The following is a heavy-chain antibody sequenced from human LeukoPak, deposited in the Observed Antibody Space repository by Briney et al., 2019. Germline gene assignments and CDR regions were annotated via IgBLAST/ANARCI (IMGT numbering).Heavy chain of an antibody. V-gene: IGHV4-59*08. Sequence: PSETLSLTCTVSGASMSSYYWTWIRQPPGKGLEWIGYIYYSGSTNYNPSLQSRVTISVDTSKNQFSLKLSSVTAADTAVYYCARSRSGGGDYWGQGTLVTVSS. J-gene: IGHJ4*02. CDR1: GASMSSYY. CDR3: ARSRSGGGDY. D-gene: IGHD6-6*01. CDR2: IYYSGST.